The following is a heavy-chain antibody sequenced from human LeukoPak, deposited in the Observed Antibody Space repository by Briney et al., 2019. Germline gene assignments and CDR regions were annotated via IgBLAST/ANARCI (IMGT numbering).Heavy chain of an antibody. CDR2: IYHGGST. CDR1: GGFNTHYY. Sequence: NPSETLSLTCSVSGGFNTHYYWSWIRQPPGKGLEWIGYIYHGGSTNYNPSLKSRVTISVDTSKNHFSLRLSSVTAADTAVYYCARGQWLPVFDFWGQGTQVTVSS. D-gene: IGHD3-22*01. CDR3: ARGQWLPVFDF. V-gene: IGHV4-59*01. J-gene: IGHJ4*02.